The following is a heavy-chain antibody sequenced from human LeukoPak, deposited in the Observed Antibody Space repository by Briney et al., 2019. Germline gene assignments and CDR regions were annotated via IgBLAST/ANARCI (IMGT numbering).Heavy chain of an antibody. J-gene: IGHJ4*02. CDR1: GFTFSSYE. D-gene: IGHD3-9*01. CDR3: AKLQLYYDILTGPLVDS. Sequence: GGSLRLSCAASGFTFSSYEMNWVRQAPGKGLEWVSYISSSGSTIYYADSVKGRFTISRDNAKNSLYPQMNSLRPEDTAVYYCAKLQLYYDILTGPLVDSWGQGTLVTVSS. CDR2: ISSSGSTI. V-gene: IGHV3-48*03.